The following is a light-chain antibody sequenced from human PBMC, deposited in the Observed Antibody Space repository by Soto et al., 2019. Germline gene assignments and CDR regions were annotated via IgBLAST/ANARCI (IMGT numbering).Light chain of an antibody. CDR1: SSNIGSNT. Sequence: QSVLTQPPSASGTPGQRVTISCSGSSSNIGSNTVSWYQQVPGTAPKLLIYSNNQRPSGVPDRFSGSKSGTSASLATSGLQSEDEADYYCAAWDDSPNALVFGTCTKVTVL. V-gene: IGLV1-44*01. CDR3: AAWDDSPNALV. J-gene: IGLJ1*01. CDR2: SNN.